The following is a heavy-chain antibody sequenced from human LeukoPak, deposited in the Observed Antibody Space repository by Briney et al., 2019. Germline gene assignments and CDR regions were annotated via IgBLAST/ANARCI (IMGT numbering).Heavy chain of an antibody. CDR1: GFTVSSSY. V-gene: IGHV3-66*01. CDR2: IYSGDST. D-gene: IGHD6-13*01. J-gene: IGHJ4*02. Sequence: GGSLRLSWAAAGFTVSSSYVNSVRQAPGKGLEWVSVIYSGDSTYYADSVKGRITISRDISKNTLHPQMNSLRAEDSPVYYCARGDSSWYPYFDFWGQGTLVTVSS. CDR3: ARGDSSWYPYFDF.